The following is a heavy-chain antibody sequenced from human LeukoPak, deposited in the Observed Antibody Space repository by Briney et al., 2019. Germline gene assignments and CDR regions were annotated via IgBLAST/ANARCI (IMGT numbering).Heavy chain of an antibody. Sequence: AGGSLRLSCAASGFTFSSYAMHWVRQAPGKGLEWVAVISYDGSNKYYADSVKGRFTISRDNSKNTLYLQMNSLRAEDTAVYYCARGFHPGKPNEGNYWGQGTLVTVSP. J-gene: IGHJ4*02. V-gene: IGHV3-30*04. CDR3: ARGFHPGKPNEGNY. D-gene: IGHD1-1*01. CDR2: ISYDGSNK. CDR1: GFTFSSYA.